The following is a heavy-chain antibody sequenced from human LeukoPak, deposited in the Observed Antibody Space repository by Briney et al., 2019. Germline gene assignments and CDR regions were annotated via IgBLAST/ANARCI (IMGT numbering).Heavy chain of an antibody. D-gene: IGHD2-2*02. V-gene: IGHV4-61*02. CDR1: GGSLSSGGYY. Sequence: SQTLSLTCTVSGGSLSSGGYYWSWIRQPAGKGLEWIGRIYTSGSTNYNPSLKSRVTISVDTSKNQFSLKLSSVTAADTAVYYCARGVRIVVVPAAISWFDPWGQGTLVTVSS. J-gene: IGHJ5*02. CDR3: ARGVRIVVVPAAISWFDP. CDR2: IYTSGST.